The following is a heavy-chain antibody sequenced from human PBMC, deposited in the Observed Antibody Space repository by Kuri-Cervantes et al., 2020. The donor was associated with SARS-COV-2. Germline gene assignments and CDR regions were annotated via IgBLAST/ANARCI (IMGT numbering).Heavy chain of an antibody. V-gene: IGHV2-70*11. CDR1: GFSLNTSRMC. Sequence: SGPTLVKPTQTLTLTCTFSGFSLNTSRMCVSWIRQPPGKALEWLARIDWDDDKYYSTSLRTRLTISKDTSKNQVVLTMTNVDPVDTATYYCARIQATTVIADFWGQGTLVTVSS. CDR2: IDWDDDK. J-gene: IGHJ4*02. D-gene: IGHD4-11*01. CDR3: ARIQATTVIADF.